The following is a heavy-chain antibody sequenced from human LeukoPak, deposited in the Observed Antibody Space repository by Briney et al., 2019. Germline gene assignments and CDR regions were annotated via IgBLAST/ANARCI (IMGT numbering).Heavy chain of an antibody. Sequence: PGGSLRLSCAASGFTFSDYYMSWIRQAPGKGLEWVSYISSSGNTLYYADSVKGRFTISRDNAKNSLYPQMDSLRAEDTAVYYCARETIAAAGKGFDPWGQGTLVTVSS. D-gene: IGHD6-13*01. CDR2: ISSSGNTL. J-gene: IGHJ5*02. CDR3: ARETIAAAGKGFDP. V-gene: IGHV3-11*04. CDR1: GFTFSDYY.